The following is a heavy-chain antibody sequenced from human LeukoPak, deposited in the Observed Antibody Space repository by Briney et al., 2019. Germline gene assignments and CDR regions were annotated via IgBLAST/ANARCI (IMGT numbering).Heavy chain of an antibody. CDR1: GGSISTYY. CDR3: ARHTGSGSSYPLGY. J-gene: IGHJ4*02. D-gene: IGHD3-10*01. V-gene: IGHV4-59*08. Sequence: SSETLSLTCTVSGGSISTYYWSWIRQSPGKGLEWIGYIYYSGSTYYNPSLKSRVIISIDTSKNQFSLKLSSVTAADTAVYYCARHTGSGSSYPLGYWGQGTLVTVSS. CDR2: IYYSGST.